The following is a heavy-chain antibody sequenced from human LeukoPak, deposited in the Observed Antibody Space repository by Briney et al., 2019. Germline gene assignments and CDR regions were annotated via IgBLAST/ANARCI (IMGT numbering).Heavy chain of an antibody. Sequence: SETLSLTCAVYGGSFSGYYWSWIRQPPGKGLEWIGEINHSGSTNYNPSLKSRVTISVDTSKNQFSLKLSSVTAADTAVYYCARVPRRVTMVRGVMKEAFDIWGQGTMVTVSS. CDR3: ARVPRRVTMVRGVMKEAFDI. CDR2: INHSGST. CDR1: GGSFSGYY. V-gene: IGHV4-34*01. D-gene: IGHD3-10*01. J-gene: IGHJ3*02.